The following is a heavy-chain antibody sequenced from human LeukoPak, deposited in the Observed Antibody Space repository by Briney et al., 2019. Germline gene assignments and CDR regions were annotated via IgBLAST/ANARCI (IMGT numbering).Heavy chain of an antibody. Sequence: GGSLRLSCAASGFTFSGYWMHWVRQAPGKGLVWVSHINTDGSSTTYGDSAKGRFTVSRDNAKNTLFLQMNSLRVEDTAVYYCARGTAATAGIDYWGRGTLVTVSS. V-gene: IGHV3-74*01. J-gene: IGHJ4*02. CDR1: GFTFSGYW. D-gene: IGHD6-13*01. CDR2: INTDGSST. CDR3: ARGTAATAGIDY.